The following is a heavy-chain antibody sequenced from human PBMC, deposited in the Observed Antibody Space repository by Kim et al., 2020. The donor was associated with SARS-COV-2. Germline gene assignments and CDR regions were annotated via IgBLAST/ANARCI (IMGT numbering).Heavy chain of an antibody. CDR1: GYTFTNYA. CDR2: INSGSGNT. V-gene: IGHV1-3*01. CDR3: ARDPWSRLRGLTYSYYGMDV. D-gene: IGHD3-10*01. J-gene: IGHJ6*02. Sequence: ASVKVSCKASGYTFTNYAIHWMRQAPGQRLEWMGWINSGSGNTKYSQMFQGRVTITRDTSARTGYMEVSNLSSEDTALYYCARDPWSRLRGLTYSYYGMDVWGQGTTVTVSS.